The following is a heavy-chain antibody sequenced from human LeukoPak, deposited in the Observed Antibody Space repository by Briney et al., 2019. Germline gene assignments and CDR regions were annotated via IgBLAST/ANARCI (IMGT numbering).Heavy chain of an antibody. Sequence: GGSLRLSCAASGFTFSDYYMSWIRQAPGKGLEWVSYISSSGSTIYYADSVKGRFTISRDNAKNSLYLQMNSLRAEDTAAYYCARDGVDTAMVMYYYYMDVWGKGTTVTVSS. J-gene: IGHJ6*03. CDR3: ARDGVDTAMVMYYYYMDV. CDR2: ISSSGSTI. V-gene: IGHV3-11*01. D-gene: IGHD5-18*01. CDR1: GFTFSDYY.